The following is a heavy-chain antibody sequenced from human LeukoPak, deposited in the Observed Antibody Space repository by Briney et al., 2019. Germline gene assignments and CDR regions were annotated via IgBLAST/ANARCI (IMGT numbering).Heavy chain of an antibody. D-gene: IGHD2-15*01. J-gene: IGHJ4*02. CDR2: ISAYNGNT. CDR1: GYTFTSYG. Sequence: ASVKVSCKASGYTFTSYGISWVRQAPGQGLEWMGWISAYNGNTNYAQKLQGRVTMTTDTSTSTAYMELRSLRSDDTAVFYCARSQDNLGYCSGGSCSGDDYWGQGTLVTVSS. CDR3: ARSQDNLGYCSGGSCSGDDY. V-gene: IGHV1-18*01.